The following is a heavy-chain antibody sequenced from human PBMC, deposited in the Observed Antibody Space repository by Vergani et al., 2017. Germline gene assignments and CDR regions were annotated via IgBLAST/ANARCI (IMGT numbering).Heavy chain of an antibody. CDR1: GGSISSSNW. CDR2: IYYSGST. D-gene: IGHD1-14*01. Sequence: QVQLQESGPGLVKPSGTLSLTCAVSGGSISSSNWWRWIRQPPGKGLEWIGYIYYSGSTNYNPSLKSRVTISVDTSKNQFSLKLSSVTAADTAVYYCARTSIRNHGMDVWGQGTTVTVSS. J-gene: IGHJ6*02. CDR3: ARTSIRNHGMDV. V-gene: IGHV4-61*01.